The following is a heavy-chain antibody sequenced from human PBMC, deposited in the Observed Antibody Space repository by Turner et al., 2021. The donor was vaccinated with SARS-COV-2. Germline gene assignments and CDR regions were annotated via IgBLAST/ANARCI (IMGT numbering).Heavy chain of an antibody. J-gene: IGHJ5*02. Sequence: QVQLQQWGAGLLKTSETLSLTCDVHGGSFSGFYWTWIRQSPEKGLEWIGEINVSVSTTYNPSVKSRLTISVDTSKNQFSLKLTSVTAADTAVYYCARAKGPSLYRSYYNPTFFDPWGQGILVTVSS. CDR1: GGSFSGFY. V-gene: IGHV4-34*01. D-gene: IGHD1-26*01. CDR2: INVSVST. CDR3: ARAKGPSLYRSYYNPTFFDP.